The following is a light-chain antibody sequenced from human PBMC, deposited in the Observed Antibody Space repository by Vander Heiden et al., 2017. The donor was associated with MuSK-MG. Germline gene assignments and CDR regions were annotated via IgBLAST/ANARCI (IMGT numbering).Light chain of an antibody. V-gene: IGKV4-1*01. Sequence: DIVMTQSPDSLAVSLGERATINCKSSQNILYSSNDKNYLAWYQQKPGQPPKLLIYWASTRESGVPDRFSGSGSGTDFTLTISSLQAEDVAVYYCQKYYRTPRTFGHGTKVEIK. J-gene: IGKJ1*01. CDR3: QKYYRTPRT. CDR1: QNILYSSNDKNY. CDR2: WAS.